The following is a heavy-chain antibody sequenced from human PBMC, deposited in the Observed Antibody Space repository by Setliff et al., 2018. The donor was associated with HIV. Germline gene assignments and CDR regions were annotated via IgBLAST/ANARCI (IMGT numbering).Heavy chain of an antibody. Sequence: SVKVSCKTSGVSFSSYAISWVRQAPGQGLEWMGGIIPMFGATNYAQKFQGRVTITADESTSTAYMELSSLRSEDTAVYYCARDPFPSTNYYDSSAYPFAEYFHHWGQGTLVTVSS. V-gene: IGHV1-69*13. CDR2: IIPMFGAT. J-gene: IGHJ1*01. CDR1: GVSFSSYA. D-gene: IGHD3-22*01. CDR3: ARDPFPSTNYYDSSAYPFAEYFHH.